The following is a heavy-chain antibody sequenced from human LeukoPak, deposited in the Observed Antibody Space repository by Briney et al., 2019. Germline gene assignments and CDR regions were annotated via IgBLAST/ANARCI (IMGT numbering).Heavy chain of an antibody. CDR2: FDPEDGET. CDR3: ATGNDFWSGYYTFDY. J-gene: IGHJ4*02. D-gene: IGHD3-3*01. CDR1: GYTLTELS. V-gene: IGHV1-24*01. Sequence: ASVKVSCKGSGYTLTELSMHWVRQAPGKGLEWMGGFDPEDGETIYARKFQGRVTMTEDTSTDTAYMELSSLRSEDTAVYYCATGNDFWSGYYTFDYWGQGTLVTVSS.